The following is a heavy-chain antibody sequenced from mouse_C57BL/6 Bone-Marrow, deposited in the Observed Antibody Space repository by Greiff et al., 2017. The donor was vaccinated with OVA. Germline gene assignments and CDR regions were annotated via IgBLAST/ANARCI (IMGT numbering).Heavy chain of an antibody. CDR1: GYTFTSYW. Sequence: QVQLQQPGAELVKPGASVKLSCKASGYTFTSYWMQWVKQRPGQGLEWIGEIDPSDSYTNYNQKFKGKATLTVDTSSSTAYMPLSSLTSEDSAVYYGARAPSFDDGASFAYWGQGTLVTVSA. D-gene: IGHD2-3*01. CDR3: ARAPSFDDGASFAY. V-gene: IGHV1-50*01. CDR2: IDPSDSYT. J-gene: IGHJ3*01.